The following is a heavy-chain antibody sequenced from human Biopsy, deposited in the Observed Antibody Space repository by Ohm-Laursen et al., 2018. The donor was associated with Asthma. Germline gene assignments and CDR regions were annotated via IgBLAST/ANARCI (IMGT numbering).Heavy chain of an antibody. V-gene: IGHV1-18*01. Sequence: ASVKVSCKASGYTFINYAIHWVRQAPGQRLEWMGWISAYNGNTNYAQKLQGRVTMTTDTSTSTAYMELRSLRSDDTAVYYCASGLGMDVWGQGTTVTVSS. CDR2: ISAYNGNT. CDR3: ASGLGMDV. CDR1: GYTFINYA. J-gene: IGHJ6*02.